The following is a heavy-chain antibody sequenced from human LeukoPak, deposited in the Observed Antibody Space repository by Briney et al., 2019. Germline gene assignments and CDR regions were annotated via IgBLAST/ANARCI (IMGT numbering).Heavy chain of an antibody. CDR3: ARRHYDSSGIDY. CDR2: ISSSSSYI. Sequence: GGSLRLSCAASGFTFSSYSMNWVRQAPGKGLEWVSSISSSSSYIYYADSVKGRFTISRDNAKNSLYLQMNSLRAEDTAVYYCARRHYDSSGIDYWGQGTLVTVSS. CDR1: GFTFSSYS. D-gene: IGHD3-22*01. J-gene: IGHJ4*02. V-gene: IGHV3-21*01.